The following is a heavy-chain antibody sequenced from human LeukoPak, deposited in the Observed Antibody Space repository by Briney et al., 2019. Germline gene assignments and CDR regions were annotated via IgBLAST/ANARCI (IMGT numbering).Heavy chain of an antibody. CDR3: ARDLGTTSDY. CDR1: GFTVSTNY. Sequence: GGSLRLSCAASGFTVSTNYMIWVRQAPGKRLEWVSVIYSGGTTYYADSVKGRFTISRDNSKNTLYLQMNSLRAEDMAVYYCARDLGTTSDYWGQGTLVTVSS. CDR2: IYSGGTT. J-gene: IGHJ4*02. V-gene: IGHV3-53*01. D-gene: IGHD1-14*01.